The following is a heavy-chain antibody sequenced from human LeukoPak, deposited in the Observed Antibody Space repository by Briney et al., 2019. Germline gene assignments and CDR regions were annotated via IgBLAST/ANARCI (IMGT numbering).Heavy chain of an antibody. CDR2: ISAYNGNT. CDR1: GYTFTSYG. D-gene: IGHD2-2*01. CDR3: ARGYCSSTSCSMADWFDP. Sequence: GASVKVSCKASGYTFTSYGISWVRQDPGQGLEWMGWISAYNGNTNYAQKLQGRVTMTTDTSTSTAYMELRSLRSDDTAVYYCARGYCSSTSCSMADWFDPWGQGTLVTVSS. J-gene: IGHJ5*02. V-gene: IGHV1-18*01.